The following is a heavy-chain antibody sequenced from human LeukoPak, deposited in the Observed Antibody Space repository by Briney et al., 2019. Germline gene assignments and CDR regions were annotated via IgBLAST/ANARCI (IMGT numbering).Heavy chain of an antibody. J-gene: IGHJ4*02. CDR3: ARDGSIVGATPFDY. V-gene: IGHV4-34*01. CDR1: GGSFSGYY. Sequence: SETLSLTCAVYGGSFSGYYWSWIRQPPGKGLESIGEINHSGSTNYNSSLKSRVIISVDTSKNQFSLKLSSVTAADTAVYYCARDGSIVGATPFDYWGQGTLVTVSS. CDR2: INHSGST. D-gene: IGHD1-26*01.